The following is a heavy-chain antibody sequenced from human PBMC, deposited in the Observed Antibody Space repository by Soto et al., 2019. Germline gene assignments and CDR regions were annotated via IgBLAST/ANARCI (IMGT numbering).Heavy chain of an antibody. J-gene: IGHJ4*02. D-gene: IGHD4-17*01. Sequence: VGSLRLSCAASGFTFSSYGIHWVRQAPGKGLEWVAVISYDGSNKYYADSVKGRFTISRDNSKNTLYLQMNSLRAEDTAVYYCAILHYGIDYWGQGTLVTVSS. V-gene: IGHV3-30*03. CDR3: AILHYGIDY. CDR2: ISYDGSNK. CDR1: GFTFSSYG.